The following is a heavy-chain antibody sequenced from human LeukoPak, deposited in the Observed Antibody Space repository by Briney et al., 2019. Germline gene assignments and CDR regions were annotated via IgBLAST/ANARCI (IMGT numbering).Heavy chain of an antibody. D-gene: IGHD6-13*01. Sequence: SETLSLTCTVSGGSVSSGSYYWSWIRQPPGKGLEWIGYIYYSGSTNYNPSLKSRVTISVDTSKNQFSLKLSSVTAADTAVYYCVGSLAAAGNFDYWGQGTLVTVSS. CDR3: VGSLAAAGNFDY. CDR1: GGSVSSGSYY. J-gene: IGHJ4*02. CDR2: IYYSGST. V-gene: IGHV4-61*01.